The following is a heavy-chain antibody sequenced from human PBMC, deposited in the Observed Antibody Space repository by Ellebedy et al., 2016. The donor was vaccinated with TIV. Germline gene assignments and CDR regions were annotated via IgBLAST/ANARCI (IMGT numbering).Heavy chain of an antibody. J-gene: IGHJ6*02. CDR1: GGTFSSYP. V-gene: IGHV1-69*13. D-gene: IGHD3-9*01. Sequence: AASVKVSCKASGGTFSSYPITWVRQAPGQGLEWMGGIIPIFGTANYAQMFQGRVTFTADASTSTAHMELISLRFEDTAVYFCARGQNPVQYSEWLSSEGYGLDVWGQGTMVTVSS. CDR3: ARGQNPVQYSEWLSSEGYGLDV. CDR2: IIPIFGTA.